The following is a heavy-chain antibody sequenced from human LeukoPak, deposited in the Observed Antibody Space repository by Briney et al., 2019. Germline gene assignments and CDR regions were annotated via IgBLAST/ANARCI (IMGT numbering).Heavy chain of an antibody. Sequence: SGTLSLTCAVSGGSISSSNWWSWVRQPPGKGLEWIGEIYHSGSTNYNPSLKSRVTISVDKSKNQFSLKLSSVTAADTAVFYCARDKGSYPYYLDYWGQGTLVTVSS. J-gene: IGHJ4*02. D-gene: IGHD3-10*01. CDR3: ARDKGSYPYYLDY. V-gene: IGHV4-4*02. CDR2: IYHSGST. CDR1: GGSISSSNW.